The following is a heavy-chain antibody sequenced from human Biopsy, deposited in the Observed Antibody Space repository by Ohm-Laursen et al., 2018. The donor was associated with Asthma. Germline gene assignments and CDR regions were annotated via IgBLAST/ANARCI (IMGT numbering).Heavy chain of an antibody. Sequence: SVKVSCKASGDSFSSYAISWVRQAPGQGLEWMGGIIPIFGTANYAQKFQGRVTITADESTSTAYMELSSLRSEDTAMYYCARTYYDFLTGQVNDAFALWGQGTMVTVSS. D-gene: IGHD3-9*01. CDR1: GDSFSSYA. CDR2: IIPIFGTA. V-gene: IGHV1-69*13. J-gene: IGHJ3*01. CDR3: ARTYYDFLTGQVNDAFAL.